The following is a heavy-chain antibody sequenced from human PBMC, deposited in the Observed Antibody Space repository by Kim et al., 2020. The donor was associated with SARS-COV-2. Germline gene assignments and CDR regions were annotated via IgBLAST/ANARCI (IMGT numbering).Heavy chain of an antibody. J-gene: IGHJ6*02. D-gene: IGHD1-20*01. CDR3: ARWGWVTGTGDYYYYYGMDV. CDR2: IYYSGST. CDR1: GGSISSGGYY. Sequence: SETLSLTCTVSGGSISSGGYYWSWIRQHPGKGLEWIGYIYYSGSTYYNPSLKSRVTISVDTSKNQFSLKLSSVTAADTAVYYCARWGWVTGTGDYYYYYGMDVWGQGTTVTVSS. V-gene: IGHV4-31*03.